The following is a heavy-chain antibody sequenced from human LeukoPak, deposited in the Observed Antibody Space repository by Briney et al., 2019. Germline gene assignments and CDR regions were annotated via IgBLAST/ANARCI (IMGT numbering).Heavy chain of an antibody. CDR3: ARGGGLDV. Sequence: GGSLRLSCAASGFTFSSYWMKWARQAAGKGMEWVAWIDNIGNVNEYVDSVEGRFSIYRETTKNSLYLQMSNLRAEDTAVYFCARGGGLDVWGQGATVTVSS. D-gene: IGHD3-16*01. CDR2: IDNIGNVN. J-gene: IGHJ6*02. CDR1: GFTFSSYW. V-gene: IGHV3-7*03.